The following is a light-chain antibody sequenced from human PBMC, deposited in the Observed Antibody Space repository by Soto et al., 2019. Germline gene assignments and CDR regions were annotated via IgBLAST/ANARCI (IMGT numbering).Light chain of an antibody. CDR1: QSISSY. Sequence: DIQMTQYPYSLSASVGDRVTITCRASQSISSYLNWYQQKPGKAPKLLIYAASSLQSGVPSRFSGSGSGTDFTLIISSLQPEDFATYYCQQSYSTPRTFGQGTKVDIK. CDR3: QQSYSTPRT. V-gene: IGKV1-39*01. CDR2: AAS. J-gene: IGKJ1*01.